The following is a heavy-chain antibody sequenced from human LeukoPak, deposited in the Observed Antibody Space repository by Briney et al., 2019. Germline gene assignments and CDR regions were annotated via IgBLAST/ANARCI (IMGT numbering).Heavy chain of an antibody. CDR1: GGSISSSNW. CDR3: AGSSAHSSDAFDI. D-gene: IGHD3-22*01. Sequence: SETLSLTCAVSGGSISSSNWWSWVRQPPGKGLEWIGEIYHSGSTNYSPSLKSRVTISVDKSKNQFSLKLSSVTAADTSVYYCAGSSAHSSDAFDIWSQRTIVTV. J-gene: IGHJ3*02. V-gene: IGHV4-4*02. CDR2: IYHSGST.